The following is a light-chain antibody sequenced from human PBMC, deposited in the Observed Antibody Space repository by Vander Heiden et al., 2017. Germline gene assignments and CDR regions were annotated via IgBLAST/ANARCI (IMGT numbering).Light chain of an antibody. CDR3: QQLNTYQT. CDR2: AAS. CDR1: QDTSNY. Sequence: IQLTQSPSSLSASVGDRVTITCRASQDTSNYLAWYQQKSGKAPKLLIYAASTLEGGVPSRFSGSGSGTDFTLTISSLQPADFATYYCQQLNTYQTFGQGTKLEIK. J-gene: IGKJ2*01. V-gene: IGKV1-9*01.